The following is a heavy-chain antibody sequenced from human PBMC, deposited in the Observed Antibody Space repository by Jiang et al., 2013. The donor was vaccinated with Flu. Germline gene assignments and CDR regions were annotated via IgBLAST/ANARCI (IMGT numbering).Heavy chain of an antibody. J-gene: IGHJ6*02. CDR2: ISAYNGNT. V-gene: IGHV1-18*01. Sequence: SGAEVKKPGASVKVSCKASGYTFTSYGISWVRQAPGQGLEWMGWISAYNGNTNYAQKLQGRVTMTTDTSTSTAYMELRGLRSDDTAVYYCARDRKQWLGIHYYGMDVWGQGTTVTVSS. D-gene: IGHD6-19*01. CDR3: ARDRKQWLGIHYYGMDV. CDR1: GYTFTSYG.